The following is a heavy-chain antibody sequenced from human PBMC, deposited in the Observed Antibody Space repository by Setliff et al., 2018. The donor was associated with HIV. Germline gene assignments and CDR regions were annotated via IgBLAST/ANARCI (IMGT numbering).Heavy chain of an antibody. CDR2: IYHSGST. J-gene: IGHJ4*02. CDR1: GYSISSGFY. D-gene: IGHD6-13*01. CDR3: AANPGIAPGWDFDY. V-gene: IGHV4-38-2*01. Sequence: SETLSLTCAVSGYSISSGFYWGWIRQPPGKGLEWIGTIYHSGSTYYNPSLKSRVTISIDTSKNQFSLQLSSVTAADTAVYYCAANPGIAPGWDFDYWGQGTLVTVSS.